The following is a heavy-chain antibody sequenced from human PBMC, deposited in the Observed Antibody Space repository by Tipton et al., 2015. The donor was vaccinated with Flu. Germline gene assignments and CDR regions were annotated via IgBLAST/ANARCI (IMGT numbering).Heavy chain of an antibody. V-gene: IGHV4-31*02. J-gene: IGHJ4*02. D-gene: IGHD4-11*01. CDR2: IYYSGST. CDR3: ARGYDYIGNY. CDR1: GGSISSGGYY. Sequence: LRLSCTVSGGSISSGGYYWSWIRQHPGKGLEWIGYIYYSGSTYYNPSLKSRVTISVDTSKNQFSLKLSSVTAADTAVYYCARGYDYIGNYWGQGTLVTVSS.